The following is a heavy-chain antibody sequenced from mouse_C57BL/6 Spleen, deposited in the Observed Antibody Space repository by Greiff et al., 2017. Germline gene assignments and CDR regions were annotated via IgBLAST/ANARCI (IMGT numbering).Heavy chain of an antibody. J-gene: IGHJ2*01. D-gene: IGHD1-1*01. CDR1: GFTFSSYT. CDR2: ISGGGGNT. Sequence: EVQGVESGGGLVKPGGSLKLSCAASGFTFSSYTMSWVRQTPEKRLEWVATISGGGGNTYYPDSVKGRFTISRDNAKNTLYLKMSSLRSEDTALYYCARQGLLRYFDYWGQGTTLTVSS. CDR3: ARQGLLRYFDY. V-gene: IGHV5-9*01.